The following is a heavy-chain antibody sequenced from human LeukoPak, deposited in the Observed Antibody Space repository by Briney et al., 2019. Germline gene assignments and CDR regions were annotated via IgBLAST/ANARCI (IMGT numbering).Heavy chain of an antibody. CDR3: ARDRDGSSYYFDY. Sequence: SGGSLRLSCAASGFTFSSYGMHWVRQAPGKGVEWVAVIWYDGSNKYYADSVKGRFTISRDNSKNTLYLQMNSLRAEDTAVYYCARDRDGSSYYFDYWGQGTLVTVSS. J-gene: IGHJ4*02. V-gene: IGHV3-33*01. CDR1: GFTFSSYG. D-gene: IGHD1-26*01. CDR2: IWYDGSNK.